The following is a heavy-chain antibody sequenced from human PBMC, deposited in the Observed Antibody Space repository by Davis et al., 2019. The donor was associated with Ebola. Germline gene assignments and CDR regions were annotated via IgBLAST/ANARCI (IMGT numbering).Heavy chain of an antibody. CDR3: AREGRDYYDSSGVFYYFDY. CDR1: GFTFSSYG. J-gene: IGHJ4*02. CDR2: IWYDGSNK. V-gene: IGHV3-33*01. D-gene: IGHD3-22*01. Sequence: PGGSLRLSCAASGFTFSSYGMHWVRQAPGKGLEWVAVIWYDGSNKYYADSVKGRFTISRDNSKNTLYLQMNSLRAEDTAVYYCAREGRDYYDSSGVFYYFDYWGQGTLVTVSS.